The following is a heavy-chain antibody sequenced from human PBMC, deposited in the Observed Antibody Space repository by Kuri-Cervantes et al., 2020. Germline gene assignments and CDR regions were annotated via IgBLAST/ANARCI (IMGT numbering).Heavy chain of an antibody. CDR1: GFTFSNYN. Sequence: GGSLRLSCAASGFTFSNYNMNWVRQAPGKGLEWVANIKQDGSEKCYVDSVKGRFTISRDNAKNSLYLQMNSLRAEDTALYYCAKDTVDYYYYGMDVWGQGITVTVSS. CDR2: IKQDGSEK. CDR3: AKDTVDYYYYGMDV. V-gene: IGHV3-7*03. J-gene: IGHJ6*02.